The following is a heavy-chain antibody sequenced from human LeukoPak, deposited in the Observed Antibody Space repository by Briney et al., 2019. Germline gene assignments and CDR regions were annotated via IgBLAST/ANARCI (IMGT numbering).Heavy chain of an antibody. V-gene: IGHV4-59*08. CDR1: GGSISGYY. CDR2: IYYTGSA. Sequence: PSETLSLTCGVSGGSISGYYWSWIRQPPGKGLEWIAYIYYTGSANFNPSLKSRVTISVDTAKNQFSLKLSSVTAANTAVYYWPRHRDYGTGWYGFDYWGQGTLVTVSS. D-gene: IGHD6-19*01. CDR3: PRHRDYGTGWYGFDY. J-gene: IGHJ4*02.